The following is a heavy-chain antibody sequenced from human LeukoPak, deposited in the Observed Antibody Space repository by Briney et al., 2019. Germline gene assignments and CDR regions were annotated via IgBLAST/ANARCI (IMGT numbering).Heavy chain of an antibody. V-gene: IGHV4-4*07. CDR3: ARGHWYFDL. J-gene: IGHJ2*01. Sequence: PSETLSLTCTVSGASISGYYWSWLRQTAAKGLECIGRIYSSGTTNYNPSLKSRVTISTDTSKNQFSLKLTSVTAADTAMYYCARGHWYFDLWGRGTLVTVSS. CDR1: GASISGYY. CDR2: IYSSGTT.